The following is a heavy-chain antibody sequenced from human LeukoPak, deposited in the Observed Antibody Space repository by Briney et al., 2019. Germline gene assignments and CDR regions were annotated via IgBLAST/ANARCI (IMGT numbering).Heavy chain of an antibody. CDR2: ISSSSSYI. CDR1: GFTLSSHS. J-gene: IGHJ4*02. V-gene: IGHV3-21*01. Sequence: PGGSLRLSCAASGFTLSSHSMNWVRQAPGKGLEWVSSISSSSSYIYYADSVKGRFTISRDNSKNTLYLQMNSLRVEDTAVYYCAKFDCWGQGTLVTVSS. CDR3: AKFDC.